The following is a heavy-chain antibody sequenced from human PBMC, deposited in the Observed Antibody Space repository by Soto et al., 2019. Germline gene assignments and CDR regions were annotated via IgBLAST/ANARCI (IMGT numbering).Heavy chain of an antibody. Sequence: QVQLQESGPRLVKPSQTLSLTCTVSGGSIITGRYYWSWIRQPPGKGLEWIGYISYSGSTYYNPSLKSRVTISIATSKSQFSLKLTSGTAADTADYYCASNFGESSWAYFDYWGQGTLVTVSS. CDR2: ISYSGST. V-gene: IGHV4-30-4*01. J-gene: IGHJ4*02. CDR1: GGSIITGRYY. CDR3: ASNFGESSWAYFDY. D-gene: IGHD3-10*01.